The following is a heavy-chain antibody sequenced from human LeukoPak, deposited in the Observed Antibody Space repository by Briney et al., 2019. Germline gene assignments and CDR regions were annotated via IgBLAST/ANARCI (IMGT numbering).Heavy chain of an antibody. CDR2: ISGSGGST. CDR3: ARPYCSSTSCYNFDY. J-gene: IGHJ4*02. D-gene: IGHD2-2*02. V-gene: IGHV3-23*01. CDR1: GFTFSSYA. Sequence: GGSLRLSCAAPGFTFSSYAMSWVRQAPGKGLEWVSAISGSGGSTYYADSVKGRFTISRDNSKNTLYLQMNSMRAEDTAVYYCARPYCSSTSCYNFDYWGQGTLVTVSS.